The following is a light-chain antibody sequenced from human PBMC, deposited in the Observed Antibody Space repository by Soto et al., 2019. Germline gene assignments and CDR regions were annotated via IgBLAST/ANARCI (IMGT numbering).Light chain of an antibody. V-gene: IGKV1-39*01. CDR2: AAY. CDR3: QQSYSTPGT. CDR1: QSIRRY. J-gene: IGKJ1*01. Sequence: DIQMHQSPSSLSANVGDRVTISCRASQSIRRYLNSYQQKPGKAPILLIYAAYTLQSGVPSRFSGSGSGTDFTLTITSLQPEDSATYYCQQSYSTPGTFGQGSKVDIK.